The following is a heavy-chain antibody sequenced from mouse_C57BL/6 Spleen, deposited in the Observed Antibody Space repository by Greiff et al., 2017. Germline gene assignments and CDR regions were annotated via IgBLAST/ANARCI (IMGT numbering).Heavy chain of an antibody. CDR2: IYPSDSET. Sequence: QVQLQPPWAELVRPGSSVKLSCKASGYTFTRYWMDWVKQRPGQGLEWIGNIYPSDSETHYNQKFKDKATLTVDKSSSTAYMQLSSLTSEDSAVYYCARFYDGYYLYWGQGTTLTVSA. CDR1: GYTFTRYW. CDR3: ARFYDGYYLY. V-gene: IGHV1-61*01. J-gene: IGHJ2*01. D-gene: IGHD2-3*01.